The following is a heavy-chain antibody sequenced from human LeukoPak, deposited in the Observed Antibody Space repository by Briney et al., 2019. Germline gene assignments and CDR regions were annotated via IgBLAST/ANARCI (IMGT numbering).Heavy chain of an antibody. V-gene: IGHV4-38-2*02. CDR1: GGSINSGDY. CDR2: IYQTGTT. J-gene: IGHJ5*02. CDR3: ARAYSSRNWFDP. D-gene: IGHD6-13*01. Sequence: SETLSLTCTVSGGSINSGDYWGWIRQPPGKGLEWIGKIYQTGTTYYNPSLKSRVTISVDTSKSQFYLEVTSVTAADTAVYYCARAYSSRNWFDPWGQGTLVTVSS.